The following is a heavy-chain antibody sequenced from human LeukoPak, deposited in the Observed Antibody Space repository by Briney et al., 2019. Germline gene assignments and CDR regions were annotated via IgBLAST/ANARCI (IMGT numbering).Heavy chain of an antibody. Sequence: GGSLRLSCAASGFTFARNSMSWVRQAPGKGLEWVSGISSSGDDTYYRDSVRGWFTVSRDNSRNTLYLQMNSLRAEDTAVYYCARNINGPDYWGQGTLVTVSS. CDR3: ARNINGPDY. D-gene: IGHD2/OR15-2a*01. CDR1: GFTFARNS. V-gene: IGHV3-23*01. J-gene: IGHJ4*02. CDR2: ISSSGDDT.